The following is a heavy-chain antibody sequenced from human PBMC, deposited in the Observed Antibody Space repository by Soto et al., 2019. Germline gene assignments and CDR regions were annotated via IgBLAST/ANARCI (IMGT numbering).Heavy chain of an antibody. CDR3: ARGPYYDSSGYLGY. V-gene: IGHV1-69*13. CDR1: GGTFSSYA. J-gene: IGHJ4*02. Sequence: GASVKVSCKASGGTFSSYAISWVRQAPGQGLEWMGGIIPIFGTANYAQKFQGRVTITADESTSTAYMELSSLRSEDTAVYYCARGPYYDSSGYLGYWGQGTLVTVSS. D-gene: IGHD3-22*01. CDR2: IIPIFGTA.